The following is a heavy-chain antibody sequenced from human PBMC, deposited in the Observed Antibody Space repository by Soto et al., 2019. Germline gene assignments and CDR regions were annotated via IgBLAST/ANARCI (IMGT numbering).Heavy chain of an antibody. CDR1: GYTFTSYD. V-gene: IGHV1-8*01. Sequence: QVQLVQSGAEVKKPGASVKVSCKASGYTFTSYDINWVRQATGQGLEWMGWMNPNSGNTGYAQKFKGRVTMTMNTSISTVYMELSSLRSEDTAVYYCAIESQWLIDYWGQGTLVTVSS. D-gene: IGHD6-19*01. CDR3: AIESQWLIDY. J-gene: IGHJ4*02. CDR2: MNPNSGNT.